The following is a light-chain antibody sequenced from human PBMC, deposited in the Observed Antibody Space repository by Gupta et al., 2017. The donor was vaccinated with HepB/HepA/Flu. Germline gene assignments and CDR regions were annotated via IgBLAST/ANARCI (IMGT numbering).Light chain of an antibody. V-gene: IGKV1D-13*01. CDR1: QGISSA. Sequence: AIQLTQSPSSLSASVGDRVTITCRASQGISSALAWYQQKPGKPPKLLIFDASSLEREVSSRFSGSGDGKDFTLTSSSRQQEDCENYYCQQFYNGVTFGGGTKVEIK. CDR2: DAS. CDR3: QQFYNGVT. J-gene: IGKJ4*01.